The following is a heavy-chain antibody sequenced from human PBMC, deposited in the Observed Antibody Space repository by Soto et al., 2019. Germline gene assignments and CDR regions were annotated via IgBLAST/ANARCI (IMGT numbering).Heavy chain of an antibody. CDR1: GFTFSNAW. CDR3: TTDSLVHDILTGRNYYMDV. CDR2: IKSKTDGGTT. J-gene: IGHJ6*03. D-gene: IGHD3-9*01. Sequence: GGSLRLSCAASGFTFSNAWMSWVRQAPGKGLEWVGRIKSKTDGGTTDYAAPVKGRFTISRDDSKNTLYLQMNSLKTEDTAVYYCTTDSLVHDILTGRNYYMDVWGKGTTVTVSS. V-gene: IGHV3-15*01.